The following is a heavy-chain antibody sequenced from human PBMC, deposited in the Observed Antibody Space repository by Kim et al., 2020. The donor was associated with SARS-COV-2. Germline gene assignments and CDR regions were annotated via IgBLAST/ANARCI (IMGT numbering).Heavy chain of an antibody. Sequence: ANYAQKFQGRGTITADKSTSAAYMGLSSLRSEDTAVYYCARRGGDDAFDIWGQGTMVTVSS. CDR3: ARRGGDDAFDI. J-gene: IGHJ3*02. V-gene: IGHV1-69*02. D-gene: IGHD3-16*01. CDR2: A.